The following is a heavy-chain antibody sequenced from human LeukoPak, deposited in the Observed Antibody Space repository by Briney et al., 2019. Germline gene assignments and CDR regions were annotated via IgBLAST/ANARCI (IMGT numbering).Heavy chain of an antibody. Sequence: ASVKVSCKASGYTFTNFDINWIRQATGQGLEGMGWTNPYSGKAGYAQKFQGRVTMTSNISLSSVYMELSSLTSEDTAVYYCARAHITRGRGVVERRFDPWGQGTLVTVSS. CDR3: ARAHITRGRGVVERRFDP. D-gene: IGHD3-10*01. CDR1: GYTFTNFD. J-gene: IGHJ5*02. V-gene: IGHV1-8*01. CDR2: TNPYSGKA.